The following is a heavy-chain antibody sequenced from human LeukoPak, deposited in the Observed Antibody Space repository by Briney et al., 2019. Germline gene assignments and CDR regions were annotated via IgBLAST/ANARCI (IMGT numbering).Heavy chain of an antibody. V-gene: IGHV4-59*01. CDR3: ARVGYDILTGYLYYFDY. CDR1: GGSISNYY. CDR2: IYYSGST. Sequence: SEPLSLTCSVSGGSISNYYWSWIRQPPAKGLEWMGYIYYSGSTNYNPSLKSRVTISVDTSKNQFSLKLSSVTAADTAVYYCARVGYDILTGYLYYFDYLGQGTLVTVSS. D-gene: IGHD3-9*01. J-gene: IGHJ4*02.